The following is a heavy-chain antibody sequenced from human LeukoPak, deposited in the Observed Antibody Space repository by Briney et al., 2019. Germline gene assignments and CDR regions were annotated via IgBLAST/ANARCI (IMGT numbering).Heavy chain of an antibody. J-gene: IGHJ6*03. CDR1: GGSSSGYY. V-gene: IGHV4-34*01. D-gene: IGHD2-2*01. CDR2: INHSRST. Sequence: PSETLSLTCVLYGGSSSGYYWSWIRQPPGKGLEWIGEINHSRSTNYNPSLKSRVTISVDTSKNQFSLKLSSVTAADTTVYYCARQNFYRYCRSTSCYRPYYYYYMDVWGKGTTVTISS. CDR3: ARQNFYRYCRSTSCYRPYYYYYMDV.